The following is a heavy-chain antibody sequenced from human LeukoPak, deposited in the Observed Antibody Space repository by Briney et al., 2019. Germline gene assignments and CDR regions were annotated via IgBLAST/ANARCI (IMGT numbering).Heavy chain of an antibody. V-gene: IGHV3-23*01. CDR2: ISGSGGST. Sequence: TGGSLRLSCAASGFTFSSYAMSWVRQAPGKGLEWVSAISGSGGSTYYADSVKGRFTISRDNSKNTLYLQMNSLRAEDTAVYYCAIYSSGWTPQGGYFDYWGQGTLVTVSS. J-gene: IGHJ4*02. CDR3: AIYSSGWTPQGGYFDY. CDR1: GFTFSSYA. D-gene: IGHD6-19*01.